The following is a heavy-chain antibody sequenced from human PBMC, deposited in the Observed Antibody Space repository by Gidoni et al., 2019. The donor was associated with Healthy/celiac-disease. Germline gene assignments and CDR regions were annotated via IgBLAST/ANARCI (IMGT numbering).Heavy chain of an antibody. V-gene: IGHV3-15*01. CDR3: TTKDPSLWEYYDYDGRDV. J-gene: IGHJ6*02. CDR1: GFTFSHAW. Sequence: EVQLVASGCGLVQPGGSLRLSCAASGFTFSHAWLIWVRQAPGKGLEWVGRMKSKTDGGTTDDAAPVKGRFTRERDESKNKRELQMKRLETEDTAVDYGTTKDPSLWEYYDYDGRDVWGQGTKVTGSS. CDR2: MKSKTDGGTT. D-gene: IGHD3-10*01.